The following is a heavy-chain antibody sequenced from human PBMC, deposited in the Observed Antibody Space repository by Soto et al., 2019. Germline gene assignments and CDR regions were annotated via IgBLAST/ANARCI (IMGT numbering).Heavy chain of an antibody. CDR2: ISGSGGST. CDR3: AKDLGRTPSRYSSGPGYAFDI. Sequence: EVQLLESGGGLVQPGGSLRLSCAASGFTFSSYAMSWVRQAPGKGLEWVSAISGSGGSTYYADSVKGRFTISRDNSKNXLXLXXTSLRAEDTAVYYCAKDLGRTPSRYSSGPGYAFDIWGQGTMVTVSS. V-gene: IGHV3-23*01. D-gene: IGHD6-19*01. J-gene: IGHJ3*02. CDR1: GFTFSSYA.